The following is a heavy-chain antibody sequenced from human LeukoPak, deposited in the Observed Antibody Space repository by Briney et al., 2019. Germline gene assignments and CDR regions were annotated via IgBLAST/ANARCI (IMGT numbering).Heavy chain of an antibody. V-gene: IGHV1-46*02. J-gene: IGHJ3*02. D-gene: IGHD1-26*01. CDR2: INTVGGST. Sequence: ASVKVSCKASGYTFNGYYIHSVPQAPGQGLEWMGIINTVGGSTRYAKKFQGRVTMTRDMYTSTVYMELRSLRSEDTAVYYCAREPLVGDTTYLYAFDIWGQGTMVTVSS. CDR1: GYTFNGYY. CDR3: AREPLVGDTTYLYAFDI.